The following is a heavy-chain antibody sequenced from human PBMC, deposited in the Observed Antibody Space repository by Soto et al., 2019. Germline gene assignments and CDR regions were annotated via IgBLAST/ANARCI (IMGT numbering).Heavy chain of an antibody. CDR2: IYYSGST. CDR1: GGSISSYY. CDR3: ARGPPLL. V-gene: IGHV4-59*12. Sequence: SETLSLTCTVSGGSISSYYCSWIRQPPGKGLEWIGYIYYSGSTNYNPSLKSRVTISVDTSKNQFSLKLSSVTAADTAVYYWARGPPLLWRQGPLVTVSS. J-gene: IGHJ4*02.